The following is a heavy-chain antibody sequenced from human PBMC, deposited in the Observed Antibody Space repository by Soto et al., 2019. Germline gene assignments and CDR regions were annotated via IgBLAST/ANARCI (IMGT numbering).Heavy chain of an antibody. CDR3: ATTATAPFGAISTVYYFDY. J-gene: IGHJ4*02. D-gene: IGHD3-10*01. CDR1: GGTLSSYC. CDR2: INQGGSEV. Sequence: EASVKVSCQASGGTLSSYCISWVRQVPAQGLEWVAYINQGGSEVKYIDSVKGRFTISRDNAKMSVFLEMNNLRDDDAGVYYCATTATAPFGAISTVYYFDYWGLGTQVTVSS. V-gene: IGHV3-7*01.